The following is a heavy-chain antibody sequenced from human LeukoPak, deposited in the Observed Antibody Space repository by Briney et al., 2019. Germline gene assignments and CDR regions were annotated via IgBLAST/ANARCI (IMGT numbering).Heavy chain of an antibody. CDR1: GDSISSTSHY. CDR2: VYFTGST. J-gene: IGHJ4*02. Sequence: PSETLSLTCTVSGDSISSTSHYWDWIRQPPGKGPEWIGNVYFTGSTYYSPSLKSRVTISVDRSNNQFSLKLTSVTAADTAVYYCARGTDRSKVGYWGQGTLVTVSS. CDR3: ARGTDRSKVGY. D-gene: IGHD3-22*01. V-gene: IGHV4-39*07.